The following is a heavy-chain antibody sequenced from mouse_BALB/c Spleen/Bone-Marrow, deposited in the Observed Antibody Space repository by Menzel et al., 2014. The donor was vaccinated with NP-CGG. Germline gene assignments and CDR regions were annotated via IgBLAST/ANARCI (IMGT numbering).Heavy chain of an antibody. Sequence: SGAELVRPGVSVKISCKGSGYTFTDYAIHWVKQRHAKSLEWIGLISGYYGDAIYNQKFKGKATMTVDKSSSTAYMDLARLTSEDSAIYYCARSGKVRNAMDYWGQGTSVTVSS. CDR1: GYTFTDYA. D-gene: IGHD2-14*01. CDR3: ARSGKVRNAMDY. CDR2: ISGYYGDA. V-gene: IGHV1S137*01. J-gene: IGHJ4*01.